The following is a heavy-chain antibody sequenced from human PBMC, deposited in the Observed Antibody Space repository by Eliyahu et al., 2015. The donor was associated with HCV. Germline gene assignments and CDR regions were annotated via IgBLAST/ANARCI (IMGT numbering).Heavy chain of an antibody. Sequence: QVQLQESGPGLVQPSETLSLTCTVSGGSISSYXWSWIRQPPGKGLEWIGYIHYSGSTNNNPSLKSRVTISVDTSKNQFSLKLSSVTAADTAVYYCASGGGGIAVAGTGGWFDPWGQGTLVTVSS. D-gene: IGHD6-19*01. J-gene: IGHJ5*02. V-gene: IGHV4-59*01. CDR2: IHYSGST. CDR1: GGSISSYX. CDR3: ASGGGGIAVAGTGGWFDP.